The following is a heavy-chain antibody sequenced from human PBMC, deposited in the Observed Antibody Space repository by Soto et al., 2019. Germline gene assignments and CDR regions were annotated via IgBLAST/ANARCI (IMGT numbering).Heavy chain of an antibody. CDR3: VDRLAASGLNWLDP. Sequence: PSETLSLTCIVSGGSISEKYWNWVRQPPGKGLEWIGLIFANGHTDYNPSLKSRVTMSVDASKNQFSLRLTSMTAAETAVYYCVDRLAASGLNWLDPWGRGTMVTVS. D-gene: IGHD6-13*01. V-gene: IGHV4-4*07. CDR1: GGSISEKY. CDR2: IFANGHT. J-gene: IGHJ5*02.